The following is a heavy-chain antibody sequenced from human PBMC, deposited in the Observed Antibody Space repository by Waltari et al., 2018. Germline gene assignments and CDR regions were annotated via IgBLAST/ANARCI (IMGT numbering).Heavy chain of an antibody. V-gene: IGHV1-2*02. CDR3: ARDGGFDF. CDR1: FIDHY. J-gene: IGHJ4*02. D-gene: IGHD2-15*01. CDR2: MNPNSGGT. Sequence: FIDHYMHCVRQAPGQGLEWMGWMNPNSGGTNYAQKFQGRVTMTRDTSTSTAYMELTRMTSDDTAIYYCARDGGFDFWGQGSLVTVSS.